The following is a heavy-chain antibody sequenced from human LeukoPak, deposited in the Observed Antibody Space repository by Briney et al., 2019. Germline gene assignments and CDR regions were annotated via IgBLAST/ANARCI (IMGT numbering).Heavy chain of an antibody. CDR3: ARVGSSWYDY. Sequence: GGSLRLSCAASGFTFSSYSMNWVRPAPGKGLEWVSSISSSSSYIYYADSVKGRFTISRDNAKNSLYLQMNSLRAEDTAVYYCARVGSSWYDYWGQGTLVTVSS. D-gene: IGHD6-13*01. CDR2: ISSSSSYI. J-gene: IGHJ4*02. CDR1: GFTFSSYS. V-gene: IGHV3-21*01.